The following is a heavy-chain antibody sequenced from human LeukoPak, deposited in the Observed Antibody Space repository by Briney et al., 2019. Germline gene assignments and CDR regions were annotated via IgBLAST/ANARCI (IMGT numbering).Heavy chain of an antibody. CDR2: MNPNSGNT. Sequence: GASVKVSCKASGYTFTSYDINWVRQATGQGLEWMGWMNPNSGNTGYAQKFQGRVTTTRNTSISTAYMELSSLRSEDTAVYYCARVPIAAAGTDYYYGMDVWGQGTTVTVSS. CDR1: GYTFTSYD. D-gene: IGHD6-13*01. V-gene: IGHV1-8*01. CDR3: ARVPIAAAGTDYYYGMDV. J-gene: IGHJ6*02.